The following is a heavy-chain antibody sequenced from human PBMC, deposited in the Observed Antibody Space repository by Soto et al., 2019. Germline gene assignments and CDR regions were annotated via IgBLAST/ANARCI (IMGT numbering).Heavy chain of an antibody. CDR1: GYTFTSYG. D-gene: IGHD6-13*01. V-gene: IGHV1-18*01. Sequence: QVQLVQSGAEVKKPGASVKVSCKASGYTFTSYGISWVRQAPGQGLEWMGWITAYNGNTNYAQKLRGRVTMTTDTSTSTAYMELRSLRSDDTAVYYCAGSRSWRGDFDAFDIWGQGTMVTVSS. CDR2: ITAYNGNT. CDR3: AGSRSWRGDFDAFDI. J-gene: IGHJ3*02.